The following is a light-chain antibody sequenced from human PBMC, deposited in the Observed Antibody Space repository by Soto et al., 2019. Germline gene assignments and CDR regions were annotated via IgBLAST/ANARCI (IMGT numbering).Light chain of an antibody. CDR1: QSVGSY. Sequence: EIVLTQSPATLSLSPGERATLSCRASQSVGSYLAWYQQKPGQAPRLLIYDTFNRATGISARLSGSGSGTDFTLTISSLEPEDFVVYYCQQRYDWLTFGGGTKVEIK. V-gene: IGKV3-11*01. J-gene: IGKJ4*01. CDR3: QQRYDWLT. CDR2: DTF.